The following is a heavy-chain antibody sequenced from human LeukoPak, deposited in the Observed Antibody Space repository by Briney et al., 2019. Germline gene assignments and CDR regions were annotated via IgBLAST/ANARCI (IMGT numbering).Heavy chain of an antibody. V-gene: IGHV4-31*03. Sequence: SQTLSLTCTVSGGSISSGGYSWSWIRQHPEKGLEWIGYIYYSGSTYYNPSLKSRVTISVDTSKNQFSLKLSSVTAADTAVYYCARASYYDFWSGYRDKDYYYYVDVWGKGTTVTVSS. CDR2: IYYSGST. CDR1: GGSISSGGYS. D-gene: IGHD3-3*01. CDR3: ARASYYDFWSGYRDKDYYYYVDV. J-gene: IGHJ6*03.